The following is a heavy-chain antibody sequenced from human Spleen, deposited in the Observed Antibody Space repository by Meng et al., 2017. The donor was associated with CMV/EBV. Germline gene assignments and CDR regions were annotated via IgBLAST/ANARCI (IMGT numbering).Heavy chain of an antibody. CDR3: ARDDKKQPYFDY. D-gene: IGHD6-13*01. Sequence: ASVKVSCKASGYTFTGYYMHWVRQAPGQGLEWMGWIKPNSGGTNYAQKLQGRVTMTRDTSISTAYMELSRLRSDDTAVYYCARDDKKQPYFDYWGQGTLVTVSS. CDR1: GYTFTGYY. J-gene: IGHJ4*02. CDR2: IKPNSGGT. V-gene: IGHV1-2*02.